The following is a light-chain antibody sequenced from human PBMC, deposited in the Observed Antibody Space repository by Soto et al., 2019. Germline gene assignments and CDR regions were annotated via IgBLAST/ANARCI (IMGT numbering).Light chain of an antibody. Sequence: EIVLTQSPGTLSLSPGERATLSCRASQSVSSSYLAWYQHKPGQAPRLLIYGASSMATGIPHRFSGSGSGPDFALTTSRLEPEDIAVYYCQEYGSSPPYSFGQGTKLESK. J-gene: IGKJ2*01. CDR2: GAS. CDR1: QSVSSSY. CDR3: QEYGSSPPYS. V-gene: IGKV3-20*01.